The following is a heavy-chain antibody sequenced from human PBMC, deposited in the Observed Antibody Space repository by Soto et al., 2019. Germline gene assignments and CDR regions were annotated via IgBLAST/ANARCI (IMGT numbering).Heavy chain of an antibody. CDR2: ISSSGSII. CDR1: GFTFSSYN. D-gene: IGHD6-13*01. V-gene: IGHV3-48*01. CDR3: ARDAGIALTGNYYGMDV. J-gene: IGHJ6*02. Sequence: EVQLVESGGGLEQPGGSLRLSCAASGFTFSSYNMNWVRQSPGKGLEWVSYISSSGSIIYYADSVKGRFTVSRDEAKNSLYLQMNRLSGEDTAVYYCARDAGIALTGNYYGMDVWGQGTTVTVSS.